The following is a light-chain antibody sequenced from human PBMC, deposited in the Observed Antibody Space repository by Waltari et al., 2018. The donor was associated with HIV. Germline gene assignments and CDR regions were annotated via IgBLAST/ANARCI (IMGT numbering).Light chain of an antibody. J-gene: IGKJ4*01. V-gene: IGKV3-11*01. CDR2: DAS. Sequence: IVLTQSPTTLSLSQGERATLTCTASQDVNSYLAWYQHKPGQSPRLLIYDASNRATGSPARFSGSGSGTDFTLTISSLEPEDFAVYYCQQRFTSLTFGGGTKVEIK. CDR1: QDVNSY. CDR3: QQRFTSLT.